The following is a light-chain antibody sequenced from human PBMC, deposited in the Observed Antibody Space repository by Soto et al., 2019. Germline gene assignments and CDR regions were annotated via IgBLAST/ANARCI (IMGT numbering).Light chain of an antibody. J-gene: IGKJ5*01. Sequence: DIQMTESPSSLSASFGDRVDIICQASQNINNYLNWYQQKPGRAPKLLIYDASNLEAGVPSRLRGSGSGTDFTFTIRRLQPEDIATYYCQQYENLPTFGQGTRLEIK. CDR3: QQYENLPT. V-gene: IGKV1-33*01. CDR1: QNINNY. CDR2: DAS.